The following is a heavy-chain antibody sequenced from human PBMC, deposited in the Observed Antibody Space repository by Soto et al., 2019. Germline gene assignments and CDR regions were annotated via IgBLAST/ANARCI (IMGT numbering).Heavy chain of an antibody. Sequence: GAPVKVSCKASRYTFTSYYINWVQQATGQGLEWMGWMNPNSGNTGYAQKFQGRVTMTRNTSISTAYMELSSLRSEDTAVYYCARNSGYDPNDAFDIWGQGTMVTVS. CDR3: ARNSGYDPNDAFDI. CDR2: MNPNSGNT. CDR1: RYTFTSYY. V-gene: IGHV1-8*01. J-gene: IGHJ3*02. D-gene: IGHD5-12*01.